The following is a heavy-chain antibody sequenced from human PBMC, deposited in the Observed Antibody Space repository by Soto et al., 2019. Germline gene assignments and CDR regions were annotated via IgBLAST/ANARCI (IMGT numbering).Heavy chain of an antibody. D-gene: IGHD3-10*01. V-gene: IGHV3-53*02. CDR1: GFTVSSNY. Sequence: EVQLVETGGGLIQPGGSLRLSCAASGFTVSSNYMSWVRQAPGKGLEWVSVIYSGGSTYYADSVKGRFTISRDNSKNTLYLHMNRLTAEDTAVYYCARDRGVSPPNYYYYGMDVWGQGTTVTVSS. J-gene: IGHJ6*02. CDR2: IYSGGST. CDR3: ARDRGVSPPNYYYYGMDV.